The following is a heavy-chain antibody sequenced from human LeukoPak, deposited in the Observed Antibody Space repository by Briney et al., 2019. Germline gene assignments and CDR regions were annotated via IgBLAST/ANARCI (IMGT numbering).Heavy chain of an antibody. CDR1: GFSLSTSGVG. J-gene: IGHJ4*02. CDR3: AHSPGPVAVAGTSIVY. D-gene: IGHD6-19*01. CDR2: IYWDDDK. Sequence: SGPTLVNPTQTLTLTCTFSGFSLSTSGVGVGWIRQPPGKALEWLALIYWDDDKRYSPSLKSRLTITKDTSKNQVVLTMTNMDPVDTATYYCAHSPGPVAVAGTSIVYWGQGTLVTVSS. V-gene: IGHV2-5*02.